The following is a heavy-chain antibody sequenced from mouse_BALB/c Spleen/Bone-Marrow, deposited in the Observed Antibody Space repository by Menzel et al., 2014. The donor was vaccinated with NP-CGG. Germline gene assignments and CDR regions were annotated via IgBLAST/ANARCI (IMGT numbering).Heavy chain of an antibody. D-gene: IGHD3-1*01. CDR3: TRSGSLGAMDY. Sequence: EVQLQQSGTVLARPGASVKMSCKASGHSFTSYWMHWVKQRPGQGLEWIGAIYPGNSDTSYNQKFKGKAKLTAVTSASTAYMELSSLTNEDSAVYYCTRSGSLGAMDYWGQGTSVTVSS. J-gene: IGHJ4*01. CDR1: GHSFTSYW. V-gene: IGHV1-5*01. CDR2: IYPGNSDT.